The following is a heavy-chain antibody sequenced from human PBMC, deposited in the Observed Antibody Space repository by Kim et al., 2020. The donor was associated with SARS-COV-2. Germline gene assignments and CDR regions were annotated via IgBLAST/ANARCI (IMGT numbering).Heavy chain of an antibody. D-gene: IGHD2-2*01. V-gene: IGHV3-21*01. CDR1: GFTFSSYS. CDR2: ISSSSSYI. CDR3: AREYCRSTSCYPLYYYYYGVCV. Sequence: GGSLRLSCAASGFTFSSYSMNWVRQAPGKGLEWVSSISSSSSYIYYADSVKGRFTISRDNAKNSLYLQMNSLRAEDTAVYYCAREYCRSTSCYPLYYYYYGVCVWGQGTTVTVSS. J-gene: IGHJ6*02.